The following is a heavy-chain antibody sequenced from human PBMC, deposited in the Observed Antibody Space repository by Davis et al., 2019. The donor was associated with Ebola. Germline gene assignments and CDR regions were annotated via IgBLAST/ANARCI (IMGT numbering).Heavy chain of an antibody. V-gene: IGHV5-51*01. J-gene: IGHJ4*02. D-gene: IGHD6-19*01. CDR3: AKTGYSSGWYSNENDY. CDR1: GYTFTSYW. Sequence: GGSLRLSCKGSGYTFTSYWIAWVRQVPGKGLEWMGSIYPGDSETRYSPSLQGQATISVDKSISTAYLRWSSLKASDTAMYYCAKTGYSSGWYSNENDYWGQGTLVTVSS. CDR2: IYPGDSET.